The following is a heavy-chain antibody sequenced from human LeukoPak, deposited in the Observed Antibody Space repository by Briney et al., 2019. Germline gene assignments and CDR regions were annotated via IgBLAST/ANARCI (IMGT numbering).Heavy chain of an antibody. J-gene: IGHJ6*02. Sequence: GGSLRLSCAASGFTFSSYGMHWVRQAPGKGLEWVAIIWYDGSNKYYADSVKGRFTISRDRSKNTLYLQVNSLRAEDTAVYYCARNSQSYAMDVWGQGTTVTVSS. CDR3: ARNSQSYAMDV. V-gene: IGHV3-33*08. D-gene: IGHD4-11*01. CDR1: GFTFSSYG. CDR2: IWYDGSNK.